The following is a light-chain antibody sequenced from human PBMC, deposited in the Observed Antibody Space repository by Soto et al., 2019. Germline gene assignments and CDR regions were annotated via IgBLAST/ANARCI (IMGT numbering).Light chain of an antibody. Sequence: DIQMTQSPSSLSASVGDRVTITCRASQSISTFLNWYQQKPGKAPNLLIYTASSLQSGVPSRFIASGSGTDFPITISSLQPEDFATYYGQESYSTPYPFGQGPKLEIK. CDR3: QESYSTPYP. CDR1: QSISTF. V-gene: IGKV1-39*01. J-gene: IGKJ2*01. CDR2: TAS.